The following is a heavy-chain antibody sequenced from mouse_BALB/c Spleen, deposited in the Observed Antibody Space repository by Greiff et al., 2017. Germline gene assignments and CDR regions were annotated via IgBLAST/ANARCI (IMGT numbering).Heavy chain of an antibody. V-gene: IGHV5-15*02. CDR3: ARVGIYDGYYYWYFDV. D-gene: IGHD2-3*01. J-gene: IGHJ1*01. Sequence: EVHLVESGGGLVQPGGSRKLSCAASGFTFSDYGMAWVRQAPGKGPEWVAFISNLAYSIYYADTVTGRFTISRENAKNTLYLEMSSLRSEDTAMYYCARVGIYDGYYYWYFDVWGAGTTVTVSS. CDR1: GFTFSDYG. CDR2: ISNLAYSI.